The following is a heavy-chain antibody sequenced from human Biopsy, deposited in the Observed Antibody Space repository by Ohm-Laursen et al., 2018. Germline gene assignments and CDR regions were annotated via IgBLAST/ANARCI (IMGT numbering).Heavy chain of an antibody. J-gene: IGHJ4*02. V-gene: IGHV4-59*08. CDR3: ARRGSGGRSFDY. D-gene: IGHD2-15*01. Sequence: SETLSLTYTVSGDSINSSYWSWIRQAPGKGLEWIGFISNSRNTNYNPSLKSRVTISADTSKNQFSLKLGSVTVADTAVFYCARRGSGGRSFDYWGQGSLVTVSS. CDR1: GDSINSSY. CDR2: ISNSRNT.